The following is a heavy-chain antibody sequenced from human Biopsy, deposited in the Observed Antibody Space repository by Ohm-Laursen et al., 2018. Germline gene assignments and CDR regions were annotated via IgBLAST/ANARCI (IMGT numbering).Heavy chain of an antibody. V-gene: IGHV1-46*01. J-gene: IGHJ4*02. CDR2: INPSGSTT. CDR3: ARNTGWYGDLYYFNY. CDR1: GYSFTSYY. D-gene: IGHD6-19*01. Sequence: ATVKISCKASGYSFTSYYMHWVRQAPGQGLEWMGMINPSGSTTSYPQIFQGRVTMTRDTSKSTVYMELSSLRSADTAVYFCARNTGWYGDLYYFNYWGQGTLVTVSS.